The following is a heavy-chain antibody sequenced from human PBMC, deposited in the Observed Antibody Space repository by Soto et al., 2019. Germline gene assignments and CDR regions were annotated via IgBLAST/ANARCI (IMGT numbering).Heavy chain of an antibody. J-gene: IGHJ4*02. D-gene: IGHD3-22*01. CDR3: ARDQGYYDSTLRGPFDY. Sequence: QVQLVQSGAEVKKPGASVKVSCKASGYTFTSYGISWVRQAPGQGLEWMGWISAYNGNTNYAQKLQGRVTMTTDTSTSTAYMELRRLRSDDTAVYYCARDQGYYDSTLRGPFDYWGQVTLVTVSS. V-gene: IGHV1-18*01. CDR1: GYTFTSYG. CDR2: ISAYNGNT.